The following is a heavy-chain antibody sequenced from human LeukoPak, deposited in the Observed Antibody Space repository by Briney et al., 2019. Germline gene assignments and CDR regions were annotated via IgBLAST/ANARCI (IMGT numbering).Heavy chain of an antibody. Sequence: SEALSLTCAVSGGSISSGSYYWVWIRQPPGKGLEWIGTIYYSGTTYYNPSLKSRVTISVDTSKNQFSLRLSSVTAADTAVYYCAREVDAAAAYNWFDPWGQGTLVTVSS. V-gene: IGHV4-39*07. J-gene: IGHJ5*02. CDR1: GGSISSGSYY. CDR2: IYYSGTT. D-gene: IGHD2-2*01. CDR3: AREVDAAAAYNWFDP.